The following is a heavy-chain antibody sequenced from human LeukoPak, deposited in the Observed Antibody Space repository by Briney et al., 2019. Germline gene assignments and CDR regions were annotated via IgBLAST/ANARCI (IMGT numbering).Heavy chain of an antibody. D-gene: IGHD3-3*01. CDR3: ARGKRITIFGVVQYYYYMDV. CDR1: GGTFSSYA. J-gene: IGHJ6*03. CDR2: IIPIFGTA. V-gene: IGHV1-69*05. Sequence: SVKVSCKASGGTFSSYAISWVRQAPGQGLEWMGGIIPIFGTANYAQKFQGRVTITTDESTSTAYMELSSLRSKDTAVYYCARGKRITIFGVVQYYYYMDVWGKGTTVTVSS.